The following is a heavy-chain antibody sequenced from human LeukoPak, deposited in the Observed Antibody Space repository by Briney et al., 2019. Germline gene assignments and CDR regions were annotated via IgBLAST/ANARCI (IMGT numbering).Heavy chain of an antibody. CDR3: ARAGGLWSSTNWFDP. CDR1: GYTFTGYY. D-gene: IGHD2-2*01. CDR2: INPNSGGT. J-gene: IGHJ5*02. Sequence: GASVKVSCKASGYTFTGYYMHWVRQAPGQGLEWMGWINPNSGGTNYAQKFQGRVTMTRDTSISTAYMELSRLRSDDTAVYYCARAGGLWSSTNWFDPWGQGTLVTVSS. V-gene: IGHV1-2*02.